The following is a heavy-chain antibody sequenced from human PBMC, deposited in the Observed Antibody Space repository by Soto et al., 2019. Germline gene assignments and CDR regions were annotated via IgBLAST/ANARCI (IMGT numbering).Heavy chain of an antibody. CDR2: IYYSGST. CDR3: AKYRRTDAEGYTFDY. CDR1: GDSISGYY. Sequence: PSETLSLTCTVSGDSISGYYWSWIRQPPGKGLEWIGYIYYSGSTNYNPSLKGRVTMSVDTSKNHFSLKLSSVTAADTAVNFCAKYRRTDAEGYTFDYWGQGALVTSPQ. V-gene: IGHV4-59*01. D-gene: IGHD2-15*01. J-gene: IGHJ4*02.